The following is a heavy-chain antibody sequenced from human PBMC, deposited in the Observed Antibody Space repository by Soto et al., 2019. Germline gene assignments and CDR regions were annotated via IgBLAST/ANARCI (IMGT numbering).Heavy chain of an antibody. J-gene: IGHJ5*01. CDR3: ARDRCYDGTCYSASDS. V-gene: IGHV3-48*02. CDR2: ISTTSFTI. CDR1: CFSFSTYN. D-gene: IGHD2-15*01. Sequence: VGSLRLSCAASCFSFSTYNMDWVRQAPGKGPEWIAYISTTSFTIYYADSVKGRFTISRDNDGNSLYLEMNSLRDEDTAVYYCARDRCYDGTCYSASDSWGQGTLVTVSS.